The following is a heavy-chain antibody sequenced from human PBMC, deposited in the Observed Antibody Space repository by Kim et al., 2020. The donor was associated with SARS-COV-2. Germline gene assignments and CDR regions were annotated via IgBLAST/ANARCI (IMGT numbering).Heavy chain of an antibody. D-gene: IGHD3-10*01. Sequence: ASVKVSCKASGYTFTAYYMHWVRQAPGQGLEWMGWINPNSGGTNYAQKFQGRVTMTRDTSISTAYMELSRLRSDDTAVYYCARGYYYGSGSYPAPYYYGMDVWGQGTTVTVSS. V-gene: IGHV1-2*02. CDR1: GYTFTAYY. CDR2: INPNSGGT. J-gene: IGHJ6*02. CDR3: ARGYYYGSGSYPAPYYYGMDV.